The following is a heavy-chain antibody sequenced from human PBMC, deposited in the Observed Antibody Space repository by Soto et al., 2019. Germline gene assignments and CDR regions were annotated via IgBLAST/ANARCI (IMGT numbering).Heavy chain of an antibody. CDR2: MYYSGSP. Sequence: PSETLSLTCTVSSGSISSYYWSWIRQPPGKGLEWIGYMYYSGSPSYNPSFKSRVSISMNTSKNQFSLKLSAVTAADTAVYYCARDRRGDSYGFFDYWGQGALVTV. CDR1: SGSISSYY. V-gene: IGHV4-59*01. J-gene: IGHJ4*02. D-gene: IGHD5-18*01. CDR3: ARDRRGDSYGFFDY.